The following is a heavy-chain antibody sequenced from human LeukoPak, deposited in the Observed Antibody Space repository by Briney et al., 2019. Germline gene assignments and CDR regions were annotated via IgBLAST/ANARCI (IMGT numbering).Heavy chain of an antibody. CDR3: HVLLT. J-gene: IGHJ5*02. D-gene: IGHD2-15*01. CDR1: GFAFSSYA. V-gene: IGHV3-64D*09. Sequence: PGGSLRLSCSASGFAFSSYALHWLRQAPGKGLEYVSTISNNGRSTDYADSVKGRFTISRDNTKNTLYLQMNSLRAEDTAVYYCHVLLTWGQGTLVTVSS. CDR2: ISNNGRST.